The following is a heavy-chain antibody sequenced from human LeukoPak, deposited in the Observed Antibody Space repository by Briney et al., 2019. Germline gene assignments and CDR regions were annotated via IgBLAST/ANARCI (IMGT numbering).Heavy chain of an antibody. CDR3: AKDLHYYGPGSSPQY. CDR2: IKQDGSDY. Sequence: GGSLRLSCAASGFTFSSYWMSWVRQAPGKGLEWVANIKQDGSDYYYVDSVKGRFTISRDNAKNSLYLQMNSLRAEDTAVYYCAKDLHYYGPGSSPQYWGQGTLVTVSS. V-gene: IGHV3-7*01. D-gene: IGHD3-10*01. CDR1: GFTFSSYW. J-gene: IGHJ4*02.